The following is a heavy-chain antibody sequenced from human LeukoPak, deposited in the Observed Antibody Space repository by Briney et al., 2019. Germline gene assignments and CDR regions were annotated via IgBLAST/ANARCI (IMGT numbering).Heavy chain of an antibody. CDR1: GGTFSSYA. D-gene: IGHD2-2*01. J-gene: IGHJ4*02. CDR3: ARVTQMDQLALDY. Sequence: GASVKVSCKASGGTFSSYAISWVRQAPGQGLEWMGGIIPIFGTANYAQKFHGRVTMTRDTSTSTVYMELSSLRSEDTAVYYCARVTQMDQLALDYWGQGTLVTVSS. V-gene: IGHV1-69*05. CDR2: IIPIFGTA.